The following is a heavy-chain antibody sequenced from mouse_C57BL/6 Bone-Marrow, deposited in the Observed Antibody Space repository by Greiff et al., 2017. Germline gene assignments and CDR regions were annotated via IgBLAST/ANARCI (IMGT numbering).Heavy chain of an antibody. D-gene: IGHD1-1*01. CDR2: IYPGSGNT. J-gene: IGHJ3*01. CDR1: GYSFTSYY. V-gene: IGHV1-66*01. CDR3: ARDYYGSWFAY. Sequence: QVQLKQSGPELVKPGASVKISCKASGYSFTSYYIHWVKQRPGQGLEWIGWIYPGSGNTTYNEKFKGKATLTADTSSSTAYMQLSSLTSEDSAVYYCARDYYGSWFAYWGQGTLVTVSA.